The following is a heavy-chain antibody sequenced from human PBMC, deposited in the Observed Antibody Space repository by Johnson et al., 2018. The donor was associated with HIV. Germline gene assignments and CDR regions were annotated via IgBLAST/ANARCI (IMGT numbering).Heavy chain of an antibody. V-gene: IGHV3-7*01. Sequence: VQLVESGGGLVQPGGSLRLSCAASGFTFSSYWMSWVRQAPGKGLEWVANIKQDGSEKYYVDSVKGRFTISRDNAKNSLFLQMNSLRPEDTAVYYCAKETRDSRSAFDIWGQGTLVTVSS. CDR1: GFTFSSYW. J-gene: IGHJ3*02. D-gene: IGHD4-11*01. CDR2: IKQDGSEK. CDR3: AKETRDSRSAFDI.